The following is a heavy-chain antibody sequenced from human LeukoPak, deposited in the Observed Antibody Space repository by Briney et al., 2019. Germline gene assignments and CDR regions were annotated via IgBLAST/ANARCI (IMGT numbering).Heavy chain of an antibody. CDR2: IYPSGGST. V-gene: IGHV1-46*01. Sequence: GASVKVSCKASGYTFTSYYMHWVRQAPGQGLEWMGIIYPSGGSTSFAQMFQGRVTMTRDTSTSTVYMELSSLRSEDTAVYYCARCRDGSEFDYWGQGTLVTVSS. D-gene: IGHD5-24*01. J-gene: IGHJ4*02. CDR1: GYTFTSYY. CDR3: ARCRDGSEFDY.